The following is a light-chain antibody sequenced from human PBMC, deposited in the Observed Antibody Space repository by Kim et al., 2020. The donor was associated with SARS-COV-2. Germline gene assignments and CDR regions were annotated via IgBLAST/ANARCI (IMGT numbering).Light chain of an antibody. CDR2: ATS. Sequence: EIVLTQSPGTLSLSPGERATLSCRASQSVSNNFLAWYQQKPGQAPRLLIHATSSRASGIPDRFSGSGSGTDFTLTISRLEPEDFAVYYCQQYDNSPVTFGGGTKVDIK. CDR1: QSVSNNF. CDR3: QQYDNSPVT. V-gene: IGKV3-20*01. J-gene: IGKJ4*01.